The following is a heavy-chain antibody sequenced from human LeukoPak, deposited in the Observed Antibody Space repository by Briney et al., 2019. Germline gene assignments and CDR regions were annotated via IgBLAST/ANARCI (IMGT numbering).Heavy chain of an antibody. J-gene: IGHJ6*02. CDR2: ISAYNGNT. V-gene: IGHV1-18*01. CDR3: ARVTYSSGWTHYYYYYGMDV. CDR1: GHTFTSYG. D-gene: IGHD6-19*01. Sequence: ASVKVSCKASGHTFTSYGISWVRQAPGQGLEWMGWISAYNGNTNYAQKLQGRVTMTTDTSTSTAYMELRSLRSDDTAVYYCARVTYSSGWTHYYYYYGMDVWGQGTTVTVSS.